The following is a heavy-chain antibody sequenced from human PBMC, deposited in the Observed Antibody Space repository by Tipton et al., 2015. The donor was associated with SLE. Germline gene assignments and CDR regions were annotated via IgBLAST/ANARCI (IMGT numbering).Heavy chain of an antibody. CDR1: GYSFSSYW. Sequence: VQLVQSGAELKKPGESLKISCQGSGYSFSSYWIGWVRQMPGKGLECMGIIYPGDSDTRYSPSFQGQVTISADKSISTAYLQWSSLKASDTAMYYCARRFLGSSGWLRQLDYWGQGTLVTVSS. CDR3: ARRFLGSSGWLRQLDY. D-gene: IGHD6-19*01. CDR2: IYPGDSDT. V-gene: IGHV5-51*01. J-gene: IGHJ4*02.